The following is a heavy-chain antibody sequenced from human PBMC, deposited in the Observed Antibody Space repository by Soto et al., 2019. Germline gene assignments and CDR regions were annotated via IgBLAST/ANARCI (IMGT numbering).Heavy chain of an antibody. Sequence: EVQVFESGGGLVQPGGSLRLSCAASGFTFSTYAMSWVRQAPGKGLEWVSAISDRGGSTYYADSVKGRFTISRDNSKNTLYLQMNSLRAEDTAVYYCAKGRYGDYGWFDPWGQGTLVTVSS. CDR1: GFTFSTYA. J-gene: IGHJ5*02. CDR2: ISDRGGST. D-gene: IGHD4-17*01. CDR3: AKGRYGDYGWFDP. V-gene: IGHV3-23*01.